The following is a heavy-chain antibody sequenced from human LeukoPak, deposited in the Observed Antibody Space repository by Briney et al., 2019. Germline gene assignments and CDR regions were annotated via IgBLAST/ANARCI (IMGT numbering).Heavy chain of an antibody. CDR1: GYTFTSYG. CDR3: ARDDDPLAAAGTDY. CDR2: VNAYNGNT. Sequence: ASVNLSCNASGYTFTSYGISCVRQAPGQGLEWMGWVNAYNGNTNYAQKLQGRVTMTTDTSTSTAYMELRSLRSDDTAVYYCARDDDPLAAAGTDYWGQGTLVTVSS. J-gene: IGHJ4*02. D-gene: IGHD6-13*01. V-gene: IGHV1-18*01.